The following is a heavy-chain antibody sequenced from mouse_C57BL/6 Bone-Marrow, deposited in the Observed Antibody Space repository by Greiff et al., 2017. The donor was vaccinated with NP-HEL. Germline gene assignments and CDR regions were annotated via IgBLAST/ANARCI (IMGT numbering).Heavy chain of an antibody. CDR1: GFTFSSYA. Sequence: EVQVVESGGGLVKPGGSLKLSCAASGFTFSSYAMSWVRQTPEKRLEWVATISDGGSYTYYPDNVKGRFTISRDNAKNNLYLQMSHLKSEDTAMYYCARAGYYAMDFWWQGTSVTVSS. J-gene: IGHJ4*01. CDR3: ARAGYYAMDF. D-gene: IGHD3-1*01. CDR2: ISDGGSYT. V-gene: IGHV5-4*01.